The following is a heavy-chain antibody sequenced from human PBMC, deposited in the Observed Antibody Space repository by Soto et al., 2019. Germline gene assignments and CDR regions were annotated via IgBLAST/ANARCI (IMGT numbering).Heavy chain of an antibody. CDR1: GYTFTSYA. CDR2: INAGNGNT. Sequence: ASVKVSCKASGYTFTSYAMHWVRQAPGQRLEWMGWINAGNGNTKYSQKFQGRVTITRDTSASTAYMELSSLRSEDMAVYYCARAWQLNRPQNFDYWGQGTLVTVSS. J-gene: IGHJ4*02. D-gene: IGHD6-13*01. V-gene: IGHV1-3*01. CDR3: ARAWQLNRPQNFDY.